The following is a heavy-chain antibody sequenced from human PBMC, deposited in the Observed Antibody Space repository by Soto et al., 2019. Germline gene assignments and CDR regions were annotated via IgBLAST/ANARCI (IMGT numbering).Heavy chain of an antibody. J-gene: IGHJ6*04. V-gene: IGHV4-59*01. CDR3: ARDNGQSNCNYYNYGMGA. D-gene: IGHD2-21*01. CDR2: IYYSGST. Sequence: QVQLQESGPGLVKPSETLSLTCTVSGGSISSYYWSWIRQPPGKGLEWIGYIYYSGSTNYNHSHHKHVSNSVNTPNNPCTQMLSSVTAADTAMDNGARDNGQSNCNYYNYGMGAWGEMTTVTVSS. CDR1: GGSISSYY.